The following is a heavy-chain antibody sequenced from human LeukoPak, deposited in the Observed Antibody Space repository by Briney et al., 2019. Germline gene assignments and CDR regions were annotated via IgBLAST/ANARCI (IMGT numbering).Heavy chain of an antibody. V-gene: IGHV3-33*01. Sequence: PGGSLRLSCAASGFTFSSYGMHWVRQAPGKGLEWVAVIWYDGSNKYYADSVKGRFTISRDNSKNTLYLQMNSLRAEDTAVYYCARDEIFGVLIPLDYWGQGTLVTVSS. CDR1: GFTFSSYG. D-gene: IGHD3-3*01. CDR2: IWYDGSNK. CDR3: ARDEIFGVLIPLDY. J-gene: IGHJ4*02.